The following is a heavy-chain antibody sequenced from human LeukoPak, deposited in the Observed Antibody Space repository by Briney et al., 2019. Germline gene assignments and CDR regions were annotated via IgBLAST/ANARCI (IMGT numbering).Heavy chain of an antibody. D-gene: IGHD3-9*01. Sequence: VGSLRLSCAASGFTFDDYAMHWVRQAPGKGLEWVSLISGDGGSTYYADSVKGRFTISRDNSKDSLYLQMNSLRTEDTALYYCARIDISTGYYADYWGQGTLVTVSS. CDR1: GFTFDDYA. V-gene: IGHV3-43*02. J-gene: IGHJ4*02. CDR2: ISGDGGST. CDR3: ARIDISTGYYADY.